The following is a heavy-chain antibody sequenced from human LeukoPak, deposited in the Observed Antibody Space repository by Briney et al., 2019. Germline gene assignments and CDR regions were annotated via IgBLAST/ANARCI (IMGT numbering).Heavy chain of an antibody. J-gene: IGHJ4*02. D-gene: IGHD3-3*01. V-gene: IGHV3-30*02. Sequence: GGSLRLSCAASGFTFSSYGMHWVRQAPGKGLEWVAFIGYDGSNKYYADSVKGRFTISRDNSKNTLYLQMNSLRAEDTAVYYCAKDRDDFWSGYYVLTYWGQGTLVTVSS. CDR3: AKDRDDFWSGYYVLTY. CDR2: IGYDGSNK. CDR1: GFTFSSYG.